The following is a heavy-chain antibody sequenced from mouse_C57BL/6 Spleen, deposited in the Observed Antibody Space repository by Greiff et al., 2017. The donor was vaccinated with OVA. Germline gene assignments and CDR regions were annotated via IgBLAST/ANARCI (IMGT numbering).Heavy chain of an antibody. Sequence: VQLQQSGAELARPGASVKMSCKASGYTFTSYTMHWVKQRPGQGLEWIGYINPSSGYTKYNQKFKDKATLTADKSSSTAYMQLSSLTSEDSAVYYCARSNYSNSWFAYWGQGTLVTVSA. D-gene: IGHD2-5*01. CDR2: INPSSGYT. CDR1: GYTFTSYT. J-gene: IGHJ3*01. V-gene: IGHV1-4*01. CDR3: ARSNYSNSWFAY.